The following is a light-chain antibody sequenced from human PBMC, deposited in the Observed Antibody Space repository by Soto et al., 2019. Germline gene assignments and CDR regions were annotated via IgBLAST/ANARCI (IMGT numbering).Light chain of an antibody. J-gene: IGKJ4*01. CDR1: QTVRDN. CDR3: QQYNNWPLT. Sequence: EVVMTQSPATLSVSPGERATLSCRASQTVRDNLGWYQQKPGQPPRLLIYGATTMATGIPARFSGSGSGTEFTLTISSLQSEDFAVYYCQQYNNWPLTFGGGTKVEIK. CDR2: GAT. V-gene: IGKV3D-15*01.